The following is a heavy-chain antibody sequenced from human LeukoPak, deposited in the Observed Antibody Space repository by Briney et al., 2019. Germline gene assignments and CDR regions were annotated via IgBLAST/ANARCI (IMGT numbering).Heavy chain of an antibody. J-gene: IGHJ4*02. D-gene: IGHD3-10*01. Sequence: GGSLRLSCAASGFTFSSYAMSWVRQAPGKGLEWVSGISWNSGSIGYADSVKGRFTISRDNAKNSLYLQMNSLRTEDTALYYCGKGGEASQIRPYYFDYWGQGTLVTVSS. CDR1: GFTFSSYA. V-gene: IGHV3-9*01. CDR3: GKGGEASQIRPYYFDY. CDR2: ISWNSGSI.